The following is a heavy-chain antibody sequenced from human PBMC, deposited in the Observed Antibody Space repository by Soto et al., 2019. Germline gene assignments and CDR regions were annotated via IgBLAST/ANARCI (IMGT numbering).Heavy chain of an antibody. V-gene: IGHV3-30-3*01. CDR1: GFTFRSYG. J-gene: IGHJ4*02. CDR3: AGDYTYSYGFFDY. Sequence: WGSLRFSCAASGFTFRSYGLHWVHQAPGKGLERVAVISYDGNNKDYADAVKGRFTISRDNSKNTLYLQMNSLRAEDTAVYFCAGDYTYSYGFFDYGGQGTLVTVSS. D-gene: IGHD5-18*01. CDR2: ISYDGNNK.